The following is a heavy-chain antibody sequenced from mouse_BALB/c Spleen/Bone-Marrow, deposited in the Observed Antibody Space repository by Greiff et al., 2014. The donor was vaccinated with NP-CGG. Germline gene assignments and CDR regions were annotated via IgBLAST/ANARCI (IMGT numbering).Heavy chain of an antibody. CDR1: GYTFTSYV. J-gene: IGHJ3*01. Sequence: EVQLQQSGPELVKPGASVKMSCKASGYTFTSYVMHWVKQKPGQGLEWIGFINPFNGGVKYNEKFRGKATLTSDKSSSTAYMELSSLTSEDSAVYCCAGPAWFAYWGRGTLVTVSA. V-gene: IGHV1-14*01. CDR2: INPFNGGV. CDR3: AGPAWFAY.